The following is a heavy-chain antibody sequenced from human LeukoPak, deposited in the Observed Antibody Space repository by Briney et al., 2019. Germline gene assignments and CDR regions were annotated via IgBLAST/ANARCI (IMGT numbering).Heavy chain of an antibody. CDR1: GGSINSYY. J-gene: IGHJ4*02. Sequence: SETLSLTCTVSGGSINSYYRTWIRQPAGKGLEWIGRIHTSGNTDYNPSLQSRITMSVDTSKNQFSLKLSSVTAADTAVYYCAREGSMTARPFVSIDYWGQGTLVTVSS. CDR2: IHTSGNT. V-gene: IGHV4-4*07. CDR3: AREGSMTARPFVSIDY. D-gene: IGHD6-6*01.